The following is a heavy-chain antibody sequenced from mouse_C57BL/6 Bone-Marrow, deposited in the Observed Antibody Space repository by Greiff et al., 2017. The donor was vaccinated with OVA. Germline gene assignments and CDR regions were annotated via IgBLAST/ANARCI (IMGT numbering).Heavy chain of an antibody. Sequence: VQLQQPGAELVRPGTSVRLSCKASGYTFTSYWMHWVKQRPGQGLEWIGVIDPSDSYTHYNQKFKGKATLTVDTSSSTAYMQLRSLTSEVSPVSYDARKRVYYDYAWFAYGGKGTLVTVSA. CDR3: ARKRVYYDYAWFAY. D-gene: IGHD2-4*01. J-gene: IGHJ3*01. CDR2: IDPSDSYT. V-gene: IGHV1-59*01. CDR1: GYTFTSYW.